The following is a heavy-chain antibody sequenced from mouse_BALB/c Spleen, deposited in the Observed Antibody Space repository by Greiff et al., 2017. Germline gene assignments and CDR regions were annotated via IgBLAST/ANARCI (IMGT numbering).Heavy chain of an antibody. V-gene: IGHV3-2*02. D-gene: IGHD4-1*01. J-gene: IGHJ2*01. CDR2: ISYSGST. Sequence: VQLQQSGPGLVKPSQSLSLTCTVTGYSITSDYAWNWIRQFPGNKLEWMGYISYSGSTSYNPSLKSRISITRDTSKNQFFLQLNSVTTEDTATYYCARTPNWDYFDYWGQGTTLTVSS. CDR1: GYSITSDYA. CDR3: ARTPNWDYFDY.